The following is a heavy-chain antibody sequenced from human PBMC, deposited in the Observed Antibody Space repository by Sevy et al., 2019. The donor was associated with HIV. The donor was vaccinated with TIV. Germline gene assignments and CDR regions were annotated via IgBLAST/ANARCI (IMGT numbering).Heavy chain of an antibody. D-gene: IGHD4-17*01. Sequence: GGSLRLSCAASGFTFSSYSMNWVSQAPGKGLEWVSSISSSSSYIYYADSVKGRFTISRDNAKNSLYLQMNSLRAEDTAVYYCAREELYGDYGFDYWGQGTLVTVSS. CDR3: AREELYGDYGFDY. CDR1: GFTFSSYS. J-gene: IGHJ4*02. CDR2: ISSSSSYI. V-gene: IGHV3-21*01.